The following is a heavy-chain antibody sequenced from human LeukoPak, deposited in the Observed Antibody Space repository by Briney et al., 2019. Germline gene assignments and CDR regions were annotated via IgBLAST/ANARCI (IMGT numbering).Heavy chain of an antibody. D-gene: IGHD2-8*01. Sequence: PGGSLRLSCTTSGFAFRGYWTHWVRQAPGKGLVWVSHINSDGSSTTYADSVKGRFTISRDNAKNTLYLQMNNLRADDTAMYYCARAYGGNFPFAGWGQGTLVSVSS. J-gene: IGHJ4*02. V-gene: IGHV3-74*03. CDR3: ARAYGGNFPFAG. CDR2: INSDGSST. CDR1: GFAFRGYW.